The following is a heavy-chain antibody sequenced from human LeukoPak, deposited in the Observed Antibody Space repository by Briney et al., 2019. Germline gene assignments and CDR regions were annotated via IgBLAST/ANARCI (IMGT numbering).Heavy chain of an antibody. D-gene: IGHD3-10*01. CDR2: IRYDGSNK. CDR1: GFTFSSYG. J-gene: IGHJ3*02. CDR3: ARDSEVRGVIDAFDI. V-gene: IGHV3-30*02. Sequence: GGSLRLSCAASGFTFSSYGMHWVRQAPGKGLEWVAFIRYDGSNKYYADSVKGRFTISRDNSKNTLYLQMNSLRAEDTAVYYCARDSEVRGVIDAFDIWGQGTMVTVSS.